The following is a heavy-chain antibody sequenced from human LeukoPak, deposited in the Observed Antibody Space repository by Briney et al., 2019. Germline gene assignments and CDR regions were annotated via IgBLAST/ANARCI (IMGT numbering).Heavy chain of an antibody. J-gene: IGHJ4*02. CDR1: GFRFKNFG. V-gene: IGHV3-23*01. CDR2: ISASGGGA. D-gene: IGHD2-2*02. CDR3: AKDVRRAEYCSATTCYTSSFDY. Sequence: GESLRLSCAASGFRFKNFGMTWVRQAPGKGLEWVSTISASGGGAYYADSVKGRFTISRDNSKDTLSLQMNTLRAEDTAVYYCAKDVRRAEYCSATTCYTSSFDYWGQGTLVTVSS.